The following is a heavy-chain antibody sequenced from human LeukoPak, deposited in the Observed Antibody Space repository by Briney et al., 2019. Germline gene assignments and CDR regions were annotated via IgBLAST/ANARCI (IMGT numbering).Heavy chain of an antibody. J-gene: IGHJ3*02. Sequence: ASETLSLTCTVSGYSISSGYYWGWIRQPPGKGLEWIGSIYHSGSTYYNPSLKSRVTISVDTSKNQFSLKLSSVTAADTAVYYCARPSSGWSFGAFDIWGQGTMVTVSS. CDR3: ARPSSGWSFGAFDI. D-gene: IGHD6-19*01. CDR1: GYSISSGYY. CDR2: IYHSGST. V-gene: IGHV4-38-2*02.